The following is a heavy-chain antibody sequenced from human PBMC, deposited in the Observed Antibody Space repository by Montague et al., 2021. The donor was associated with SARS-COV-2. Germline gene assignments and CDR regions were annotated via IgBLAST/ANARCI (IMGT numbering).Heavy chain of an antibody. CDR2: ISGSGGST. Sequence: SLRLSCAASGFTFSSYAMSWVRQAPGKGLEWVSAISGSGGSTYYADSVKGRFTISRDNSKNTLYLQMNSLRAEDTAVYYCAKGSPDYITIFGVVIIDPNWFDPWGQGTLVTVPS. J-gene: IGHJ5*02. V-gene: IGHV3-23*01. D-gene: IGHD3-3*01. CDR3: AKGSPDYITIFGVVIIDPNWFDP. CDR1: GFTFSSYA.